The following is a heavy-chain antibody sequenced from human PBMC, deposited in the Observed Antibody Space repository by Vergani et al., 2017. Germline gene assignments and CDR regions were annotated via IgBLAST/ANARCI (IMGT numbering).Heavy chain of an antibody. V-gene: IGHV4-38-2*01. D-gene: IGHD3/OR15-3a*01. CDR1: GYSISSGYY. J-gene: IGHJ5*02. CDR3: GSFGLISPRNWFDP. Sequence: QVQLQESGPGLVKPSETLSLTCGVSGYSISSGYYWGWIRQPPGKGLEWIGNIYHSGNTYYTPSLKSRVTISVETSKNQFSVKLSSVTAADTAVYYCGSFGLISPRNWFDPWGQGTLVTVSS. CDR2: IYHSGNT.